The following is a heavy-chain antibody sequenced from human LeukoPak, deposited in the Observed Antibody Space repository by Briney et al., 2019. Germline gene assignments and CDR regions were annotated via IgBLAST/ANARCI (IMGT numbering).Heavy chain of an antibody. CDR3: ARADRLHGGPYLIGP. V-gene: IGHV1-2*02. CDR1: GYSFTDYY. CDR2: INPNSGGT. J-gene: IGHJ5*02. D-gene: IGHD2-21*01. Sequence: ASVKGSCKTSGYSFTDYYMHWVRQAPGQGLEWMGWINPNSGGTSSARKFQGRVTMTRDTSITTVYMEVRWLTSDDTAVYYCARADRLHGGPYLIGPWGQGTLVTVTS.